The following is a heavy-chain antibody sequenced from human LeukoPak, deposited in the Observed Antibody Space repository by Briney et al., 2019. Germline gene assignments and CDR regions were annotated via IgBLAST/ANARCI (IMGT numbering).Heavy chain of an antibody. CDR1: GGSISNFY. V-gene: IGHV4-4*07. Sequence: PSETLPLTCTVSGGSISNFYWGWIRQPAGKGLEWIGRIHIRGSTDYSPSLKSRVSMSVDTSKNQFFLRLRSVTAADTAVYYCVRDGTGDSSGWHLWGQGTLVTVSS. D-gene: IGHD6-19*01. CDR3: VRDGTGDSSGWHL. CDR2: IHIRGST. J-gene: IGHJ4*02.